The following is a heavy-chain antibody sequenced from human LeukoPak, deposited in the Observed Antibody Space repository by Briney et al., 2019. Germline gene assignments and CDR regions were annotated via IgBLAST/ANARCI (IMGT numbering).Heavy chain of an antibody. V-gene: IGHV4-39*07. CDR2: IYYSGST. Sequence: SETLSLTCTVSGGSISSSSYYWGWIRQPPGKGLEWIGSIYYSGSTYYNPSLKSRVTISVDTSKNQFSLKLSSVTAADTAVYYCARPRRLLWFGESNAFDIWGQGTMVTVSS. CDR1: GGSISSSSYY. D-gene: IGHD3-10*01. J-gene: IGHJ3*02. CDR3: ARPRRLLWFGESNAFDI.